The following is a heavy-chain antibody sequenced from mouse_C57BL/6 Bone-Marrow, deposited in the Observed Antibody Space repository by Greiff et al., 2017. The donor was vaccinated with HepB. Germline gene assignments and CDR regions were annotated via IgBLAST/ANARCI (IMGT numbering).Heavy chain of an antibody. CDR3: AKHSSWDGGDWYFDV. Sequence: VMLVESGPGLVAPSQSLSITCTVSGFSLTSYGVDWVRQPPGKGLEWLGVIWGGGSTNYNSALMSRLSISKDNSKSQVFLKMNSLQTDDTAMYYCAKHSSWDGGDWYFDVWGTGTTVTVSS. CDR2: IWGGGST. CDR1: GFSLTSYG. D-gene: IGHD4-1*01. J-gene: IGHJ1*03. V-gene: IGHV2-9*01.